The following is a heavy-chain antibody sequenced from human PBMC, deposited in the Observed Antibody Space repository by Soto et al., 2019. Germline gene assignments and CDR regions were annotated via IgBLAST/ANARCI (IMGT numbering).Heavy chain of an antibody. J-gene: IGHJ4*02. V-gene: IGHV3-7*01. CDR1: GFTFSISW. CDR2: ISSDGRET. D-gene: IGHD6-6*01. Sequence: GGSLRLSCAASGFTFSISWMNWVRQAPGRGLEWVAYISSDGRETNYVDSVKGRFTISRDNAKNSVFLQMNSLRAEDTAVYYCAKKPRLLDSWGQGTLVTSPQ. CDR3: AKKPRLLDS.